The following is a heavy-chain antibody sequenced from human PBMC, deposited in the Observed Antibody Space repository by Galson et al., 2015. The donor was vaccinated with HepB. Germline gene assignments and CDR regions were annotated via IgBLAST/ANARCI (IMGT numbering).Heavy chain of an antibody. CDR1: GFTFSSYA. CDR2: ISGSGGST. D-gene: IGHD6-19*01. Sequence: SLRLSCAASGFTFSSYAMSWVRQAPGKGLEWVSAISGSGGSTYYADSVKGRFTISRDNSKNTLYLQMNSLRAEDTAVYYWAKGGRGIAVAGNGNYYCMDVWGQGTTVTVSS. V-gene: IGHV3-23*01. J-gene: IGHJ6*02. CDR3: AKGGRGIAVAGNGNYYCMDV.